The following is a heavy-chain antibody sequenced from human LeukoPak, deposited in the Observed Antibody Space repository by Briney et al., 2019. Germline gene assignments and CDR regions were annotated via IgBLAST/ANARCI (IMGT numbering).Heavy chain of an antibody. CDR2: IIPILGIA. CDR1: GGTFSSYA. CDR3: AKTKQQLFWFDP. J-gene: IGHJ5*02. D-gene: IGHD6-13*01. V-gene: IGHV1-69*04. Sequence: SVKVSCKASGGTFSSYAISWVRQAPGQGLEWMGRIIPILGIANYAQKFQGRVTITADKSTSTAYMELSSLRSEDTAVYYCAKTKQQLFWFDPWGQGTLATVSS.